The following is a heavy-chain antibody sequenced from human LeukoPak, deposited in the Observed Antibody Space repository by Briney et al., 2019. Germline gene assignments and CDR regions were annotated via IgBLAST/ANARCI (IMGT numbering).Heavy chain of an antibody. D-gene: IGHD3-3*01. CDR1: DGSISSSSYY. J-gene: IGHJ4*02. Sequence: SETLSLTCTVSDGSISSSSYYWGWIRQPPGKGLEWIGSIYYSGSTYYNPSLKSRVTISVDTSKNQFSLKLSSVTAADTAVYYCAREITIFGAQFDYWGQGTLVTVSS. CDR2: IYYSGST. V-gene: IGHV4-39*01. CDR3: AREITIFGAQFDY.